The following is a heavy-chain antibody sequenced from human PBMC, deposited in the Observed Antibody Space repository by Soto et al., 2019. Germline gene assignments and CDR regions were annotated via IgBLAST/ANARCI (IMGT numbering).Heavy chain of an antibody. Sequence: VQLVESGGGLVQPGGSLRLSCAASGFTFSSYWMSWVRQAPGKGLEWVANIKQDGSEKYYVDSVKGRFTISRDNAKNSLYLQMNSLRAEDTAVYYCARDPTYYDFWSGYYMDVWGQGTTVTVSS. CDR2: IKQDGSEK. V-gene: IGHV3-7*05. CDR3: ARDPTYYDFWSGYYMDV. J-gene: IGHJ6*03. CDR1: GFTFSSYW. D-gene: IGHD3-3*01.